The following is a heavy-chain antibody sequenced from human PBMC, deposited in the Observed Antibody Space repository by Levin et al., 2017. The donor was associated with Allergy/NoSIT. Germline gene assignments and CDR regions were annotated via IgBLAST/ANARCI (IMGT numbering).Heavy chain of an antibody. V-gene: IGHV2-5*01. Sequence: SGPTLVKPTQTLTLTCTFSGFSLSTSGVGVGWIRQPPGKALEWLGFIYWNDDKRYSPSLKSRLTITKGTSKNQVVLTMTNMDPVDTATYFCAHQIVVTGIFSRSGTRGESFDYWGQGTLVTVSS. J-gene: IGHJ4*02. CDR2: IYWNDDK. D-gene: IGHD6-19*01. CDR1: GFSLSTSGVG. CDR3: AHQIVVTGIFSRSGTRGESFDY.